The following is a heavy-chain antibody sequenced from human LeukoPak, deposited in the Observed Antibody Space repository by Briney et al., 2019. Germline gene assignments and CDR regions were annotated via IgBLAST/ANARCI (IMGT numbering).Heavy chain of an antibody. J-gene: IGHJ6*03. CDR1: GFTFSTYW. CDR2: INSDGSNT. V-gene: IGHV3-74*01. D-gene: IGHD3/OR15-3a*01. CDR3: ARGGGLYYYYYYMDV. Sequence: PGGSLRLSCAASGFTFSTYWMHWVRQAPGKGLVWVSRINSDGSNTSYADSVKGRFTISRDNAKNTLYLQMNSLRAEDTAVYYCARGGGLYYYYYYMDVWGKGTTVTVSS.